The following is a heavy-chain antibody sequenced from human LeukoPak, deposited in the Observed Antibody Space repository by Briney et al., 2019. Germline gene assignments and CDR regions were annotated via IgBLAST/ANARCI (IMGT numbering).Heavy chain of an antibody. Sequence: SGPTLVNPTQTLTLTCTFSGFSLSISVMFVSWIRQPPGKALEWLARVDWGDDKYNITPLKTRLTISKDTSTYQGVLTMTHSDPVDTATYSCARNLQQLEEAAFDSWGQGTMVTVSS. CDR3: ARNLQQLEEAAFDS. J-gene: IGHJ3*02. CDR2: VDWGDDK. CDR1: GFSLSISVMF. V-gene: IGHV2-70*11. D-gene: IGHD6-13*01.